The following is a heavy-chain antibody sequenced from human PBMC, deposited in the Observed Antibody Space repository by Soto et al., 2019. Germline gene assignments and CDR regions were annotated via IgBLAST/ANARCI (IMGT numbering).Heavy chain of an antibody. CDR1: GFTFSPHD. Sequence: GGSLRLSCAASGFTFSPHDMRWVRQAPGKGLEWISYISSSGSTIHYADSVKGRFSISRDNANKSLFLQMNSLRAEDTAVYYCVREAPCSNGVCQFDYWGRGTLVTVSS. V-gene: IGHV3-48*03. CDR2: ISSSGSTI. J-gene: IGHJ4*02. D-gene: IGHD2-8*01. CDR3: VREAPCSNGVCQFDY.